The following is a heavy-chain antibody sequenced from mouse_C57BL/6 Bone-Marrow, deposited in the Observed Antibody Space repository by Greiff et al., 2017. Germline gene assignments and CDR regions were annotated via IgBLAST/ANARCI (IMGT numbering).Heavy chain of an antibody. CDR1: GYAFTNYL. J-gene: IGHJ2*01. CDR2: IIPGSGGT. CDR3: ARARLDLFDD. V-gene: IGHV1-54*01. Sequence: VQLQQSGAELVRPGTSVKVSCKASGYAFTNYLIEWVKQRPGQGLEWIGVIIPGSGGTNYNEKFKGKGTLTADKSSSTAYMQLSSLTSKDSAVYFCARARLDLFDDWGQGTTLTVSS. D-gene: IGHD2-4*01.